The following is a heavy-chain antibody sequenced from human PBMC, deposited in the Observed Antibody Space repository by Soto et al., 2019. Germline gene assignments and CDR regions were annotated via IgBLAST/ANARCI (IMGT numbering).Heavy chain of an antibody. CDR1: GFTFGTTD. CDR3: VKNSGWFNT. D-gene: IGHD3-10*01. J-gene: IGHJ5*02. V-gene: IGHV3-23*01. CDR2: IDGSGGIT. Sequence: QLLQSGGGLVQPGGSLTLSCAASGFTFGTTDMSWVRQAPGEGLEWVSTIDGSGGITYYADSAKGRFTISRDNSRNTVYLQMNSLRGDDTALYYCVKNSGWFNTWGQGALVPVSS.